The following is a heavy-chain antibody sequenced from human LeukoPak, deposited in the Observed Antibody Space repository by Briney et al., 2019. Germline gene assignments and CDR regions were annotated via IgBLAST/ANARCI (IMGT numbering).Heavy chain of an antibody. Sequence: PSETLSLTCTVSGGSISSSSYYWGWIRQPPGKGLEWIASIYYSGRTYYNPSLKSRVTISVDTSKNQFSLKLSSVTAADTAVYYCARLLAGSGYARDAFDIWGQGTMVTVSS. CDR2: IYYSGRT. CDR1: GGSISSSSYY. CDR3: ARLLAGSGYARDAFDI. J-gene: IGHJ3*02. D-gene: IGHD3-22*01. V-gene: IGHV4-39*01.